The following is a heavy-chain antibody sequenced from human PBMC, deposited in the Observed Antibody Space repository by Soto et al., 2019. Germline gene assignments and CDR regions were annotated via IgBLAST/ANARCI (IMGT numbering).Heavy chain of an antibody. CDR3: ANGNSGVVDY. J-gene: IGHJ4*02. D-gene: IGHD4-17*01. CDR1: GYSFTSYW. CDR2: IDPSDSYT. V-gene: IGHV5-10-1*01. Sequence: EVQLVQSGAEVKKPGESLRISCKGSGYSFTSYWISWVRQMPGKGLEWMGRIDPSDSYTNYSPSFQGHVTISADKSIGTAYLQWSSLKASDTAMYCCANGNSGVVDYWGQGTLVTVSS.